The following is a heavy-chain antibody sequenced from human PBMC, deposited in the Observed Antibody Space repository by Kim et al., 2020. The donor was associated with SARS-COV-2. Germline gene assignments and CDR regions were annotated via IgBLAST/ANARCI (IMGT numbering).Heavy chain of an antibody. CDR3: ARVRDYGGNSLDY. CDR1: GFTFSSYW. V-gene: IGHV3-7*01. J-gene: IGHJ4*02. CDR2: IKQDGSEK. D-gene: IGHD4-17*01. Sequence: GGSLRHSCAASGFTFSSYWMSWVRQAPGKGLEWVANIKQDGSEKYYVDSVKGRFTISRDNAKNSLYLQMNSLRAEDTAVYYCARVRDYGGNSLDYWGQGTLVTVSS.